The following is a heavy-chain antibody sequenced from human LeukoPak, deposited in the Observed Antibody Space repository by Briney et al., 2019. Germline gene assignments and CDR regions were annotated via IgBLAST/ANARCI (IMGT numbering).Heavy chain of an antibody. CDR2: IIPIFGTA. V-gene: IGHV1-69*05. CDR1: GGTFSSYA. CDR3: AREKPAARPPYYYYMDV. D-gene: IGHD2-2*01. Sequence: SVKVSCKASGGTFSSYAISWVRQAPGQGLEWMGGIIPIFGTANYAQKFQGRVTITTDESTSTAYMELGSLRSEDTAVYYCAREKPAARPPYYYYMDVWGKGTTVTVSS. J-gene: IGHJ6*03.